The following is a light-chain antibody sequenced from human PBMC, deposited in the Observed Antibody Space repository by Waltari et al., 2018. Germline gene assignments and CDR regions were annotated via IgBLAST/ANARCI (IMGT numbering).Light chain of an antibody. V-gene: IGKV1-39*01. CDR1: ETIRIY. Sequence: DIQMTQSPSSLSASVGDRVTITCRASETIRIYLNWYQQKPGKAHKLLINTASRLQSGVPSRFSGSGSGTDFTLTISTLQHEDFATYYCQQSYSIPLTFGGGTKVEIK. CDR3: QQSYSIPLT. CDR2: TAS. J-gene: IGKJ4*01.